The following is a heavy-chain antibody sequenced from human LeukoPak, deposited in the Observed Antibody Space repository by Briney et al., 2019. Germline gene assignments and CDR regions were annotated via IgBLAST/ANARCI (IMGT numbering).Heavy chain of an antibody. D-gene: IGHD3-10*01. CDR3: ARVVWFGELNWFDP. CDR1: GFTVGSNY. CDR2: IYSGGST. Sequence: GESLKISCAASGFTVGSNYMSWVRQAPGKGLEWVSVIYSGGSTYYADSVKGRFTISRDNSKNTLYLQMNSLRAEDTAVYYCARVVWFGELNWFDPWGQGTLVTVSS. V-gene: IGHV3-53*01. J-gene: IGHJ5*02.